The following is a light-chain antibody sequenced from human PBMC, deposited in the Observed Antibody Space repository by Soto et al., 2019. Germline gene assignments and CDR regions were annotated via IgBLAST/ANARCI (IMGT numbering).Light chain of an antibody. Sequence: EIVLTQSPGTLSLSPGERATLSCRASQSVSSFLAWYQQKPGQAPRLLIYGASSRATGIPDRFSGSGSGTDFTLTISRLDPEDVAVYYCQQYGSSPPYTFGQGTKLEI. CDR3: QQYGSSPPYT. V-gene: IGKV3-20*01. CDR1: QSVSSF. J-gene: IGKJ2*01. CDR2: GAS.